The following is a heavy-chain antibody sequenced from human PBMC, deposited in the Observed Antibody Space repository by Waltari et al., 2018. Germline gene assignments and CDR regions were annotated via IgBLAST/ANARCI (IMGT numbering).Heavy chain of an antibody. D-gene: IGHD3-3*01. V-gene: IGHV4-39*01. CDR2: IFYMGTD. Sequence: QLHLQESGPILVKPSETLSLTCTVSGDSITSRNYYWGWIRQSPEKGLEWIGIIFYMGTDYDNPSLKSRVTISVDSSKNQFSLKVNSVTVADTAVYYCARLLPYDFWSSYAGWFDPWGQGVLVTVSS. CDR3: ARLLPYDFWSSYAGWFDP. J-gene: IGHJ5*02. CDR1: GDSITSRNYY.